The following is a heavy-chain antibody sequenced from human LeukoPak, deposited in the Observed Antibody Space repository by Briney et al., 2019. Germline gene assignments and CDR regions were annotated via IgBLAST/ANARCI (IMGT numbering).Heavy chain of an antibody. CDR3: ARGRYCSSTSCREGYSFDY. J-gene: IGHJ4*02. D-gene: IGHD2-2*01. V-gene: IGHV4-34*01. Sequence: PSETLSLTCAVYGGSFSGYYWSWIRQPSGKGLEWIGEINHSGSTNYNPSLKSRVTVSVDTSKNQSSLKLSSVTAADTAVYYCARGRYCSSTSCREGYSFDYWGQGTLVTVSS. CDR2: INHSGST. CDR1: GGSFSGYY.